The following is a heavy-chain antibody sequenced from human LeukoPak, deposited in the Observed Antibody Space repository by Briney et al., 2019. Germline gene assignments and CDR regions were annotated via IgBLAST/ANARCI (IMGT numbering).Heavy chain of an antibody. CDR3: ARGRGSSSRLGYSYYYMDV. J-gene: IGHJ6*03. V-gene: IGHV7-4-1*02. Sequence: ASVKVFCKASGYIFTNSGMHWVRQAPGQGREWMGWINANTGNPTYAQDFTGRFVFSLETSVTTAYLQISSLEAEDAAVYYCARGRGSSSRLGYSYYYMDVWGKGTTVTVSS. CDR1: GYIFTNSG. D-gene: IGHD1-26*01. CDR2: INANTGNP.